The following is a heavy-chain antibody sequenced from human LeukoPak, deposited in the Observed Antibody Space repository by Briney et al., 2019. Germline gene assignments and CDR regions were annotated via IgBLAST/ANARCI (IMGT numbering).Heavy chain of an antibody. CDR1: GFTFNNYW. Sequence: PGGSLRLSCAASGFTFNNYWMSWVRQAPGKGLEWVANINEDGSAKYYVDSVKGRFTISRDNAQNLLYLQINSLRVEDSALYYCTRVPRANTWQPSGDCWGQGTLVTVSS. J-gene: IGHJ4*02. V-gene: IGHV3-7*01. CDR2: INEDGSAK. CDR3: TRVPRANTWQPSGDC.